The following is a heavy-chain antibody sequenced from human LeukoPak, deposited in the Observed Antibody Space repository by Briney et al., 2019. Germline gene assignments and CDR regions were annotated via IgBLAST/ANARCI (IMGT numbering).Heavy chain of an antibody. Sequence: GGSLRLSCAASGFNFSYYWMSWVRQAPGKGLEWVANKKEDGSGSSYVDSVKGRFTISRDNAKNSLYLQMNSLRAEDTAVYYCAKGGVVGTRYYFDSWGQGTLVTVSS. CDR3: AKGGVVGTRYYFDS. CDR1: GFNFSYYW. J-gene: IGHJ4*02. CDR2: KKEDGSGS. V-gene: IGHV3-7*01. D-gene: IGHD2-15*01.